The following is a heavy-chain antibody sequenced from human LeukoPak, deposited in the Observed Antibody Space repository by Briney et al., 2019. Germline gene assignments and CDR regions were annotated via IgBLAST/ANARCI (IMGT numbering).Heavy chain of an antibody. CDR3: ANDYFSGSSHRTPLSY. J-gene: IGHJ4*02. D-gene: IGHD1-26*01. Sequence: GGSLRLSCAASRFTFSSFWMTWVRQAPGKGLEWVANIKEDGSEKNYVDSVKGRFSISRDNAKNSLYLQMNSPRVEDTAVYYCANDYFSGSSHRTPLSYWGQGTLVTVSS. V-gene: IGHV3-7*03. CDR2: IKEDGSEK. CDR1: RFTFSSFW.